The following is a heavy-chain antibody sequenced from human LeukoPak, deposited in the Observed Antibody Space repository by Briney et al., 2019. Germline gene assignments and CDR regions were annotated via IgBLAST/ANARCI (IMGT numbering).Heavy chain of an antibody. D-gene: IGHD6-13*01. CDR1: GFTVNNNY. Sequence: GGPLRLSCTASGFTVNNNYMNWFRQAPGKGLEGVSLIYSGGSTYYADSVKGRFTISRDNSKNTLYLQMSSLRVEDTAVYYCARDPPGIAASVSGGWGQGTLVTVSS. CDR2: IYSGGST. CDR3: ARDPPGIAASVSGG. J-gene: IGHJ1*01. V-gene: IGHV3-53*01.